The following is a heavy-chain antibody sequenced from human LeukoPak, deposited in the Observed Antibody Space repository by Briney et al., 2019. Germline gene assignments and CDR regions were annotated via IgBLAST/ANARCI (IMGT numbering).Heavy chain of an antibody. Sequence: GGSLRLSCATSGFIVSNNYMSWVRQAPGKGLVWVSRINSDGRNTDYADSVKGRFTISRDNAKNTLYLQMNSLRAEDTAVYYCARGGDYWGQGTLVTVSS. D-gene: IGHD3-16*01. CDR2: INSDGRNT. CDR3: ARGGDY. CDR1: GFIVSNNY. J-gene: IGHJ4*02. V-gene: IGHV3-74*01.